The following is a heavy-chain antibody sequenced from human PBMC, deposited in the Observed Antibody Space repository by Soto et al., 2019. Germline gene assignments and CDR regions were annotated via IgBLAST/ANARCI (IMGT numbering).Heavy chain of an antibody. CDR3: ARGGNCIVSSCPLGSHYGMDV. CDR1: GGAVSGYY. V-gene: IGHV4-34*01. D-gene: IGHD2-15*01. Sequence: SESRSLTCAVYGGAVSGYYWAWSRQPPVKGLEGGGEIGHSGGATYSPSLKSRVTISVDTSNNQFSLRLSSVTAADTAVYYCARGGNCIVSSCPLGSHYGMDVWGQGTTVTVSS. CDR2: IGHSGGA. J-gene: IGHJ6*02.